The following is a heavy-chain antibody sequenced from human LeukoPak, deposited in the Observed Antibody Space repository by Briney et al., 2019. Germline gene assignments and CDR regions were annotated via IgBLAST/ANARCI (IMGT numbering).Heavy chain of an antibody. CDR2: IYYSGST. CDR3: ARERFSSSWDPSNWFDP. V-gene: IGHV4-59*01. Sequence: PSETLSLTCTVSGGSISSYYWSWIRQPPGKGLEWIGYIYYSGSTNYNPSLKSRVTISVDTSENQFSLKLSSVTAADTAVYYCARERFSSSWDPSNWFDPWGQGTLVTVSS. J-gene: IGHJ5*02. CDR1: GGSISSYY. D-gene: IGHD6-13*01.